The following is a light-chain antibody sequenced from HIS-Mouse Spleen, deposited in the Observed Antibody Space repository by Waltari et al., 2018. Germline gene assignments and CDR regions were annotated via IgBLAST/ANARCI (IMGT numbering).Light chain of an antibody. CDR3: SSYTSSSTLWV. CDR1: SSDVGGYNY. Sequence: QSALTQPASVSGSPGQSIPISCTGPSSDVGGYNYVSWYQQHPGKAPKLMIYEVSNRPSGVSNRFSGSKSGNTASLTISGLQAEDEADYYCSSYTSSSTLWVFGGGTKLTVL. V-gene: IGLV2-14*01. J-gene: IGLJ3*02. CDR2: EVS.